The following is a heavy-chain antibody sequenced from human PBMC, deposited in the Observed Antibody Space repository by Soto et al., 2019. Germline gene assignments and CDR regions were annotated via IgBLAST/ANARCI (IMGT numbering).Heavy chain of an antibody. CDR2: ISGSDSRT. Sequence: EVQILESGGSLVQPGGSLRLSCAASGFTFSSAAMNWVRQAPGKGLEWVSIISGSDSRTYYADSVKGRFTISRDNSKNTLYLDMNSLRAEDTAVYYCAKSLYIHYKNLFDPWGQGTLVTVSS. D-gene: IGHD4-4*01. V-gene: IGHV3-23*01. J-gene: IGHJ5*02. CDR3: AKSLYIHYKNLFDP. CDR1: GFTFSSAA.